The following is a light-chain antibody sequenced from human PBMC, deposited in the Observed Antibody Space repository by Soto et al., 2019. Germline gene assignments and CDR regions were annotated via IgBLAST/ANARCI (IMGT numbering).Light chain of an antibody. J-gene: IGLJ2*01. Sequence: QSVLTQPASVSGSPGQSITISCTGTSSDVGAYNYVSWYQQHPGKAPELMIYDVNIRPSGVSNRFSGSKSGNTASLTISGLQAEDEADYYCTSWTTSTTMKFGGGTKLTV. CDR3: TSWTTSTTMK. CDR1: SSDVGAYNY. V-gene: IGLV2-14*01. CDR2: DVN.